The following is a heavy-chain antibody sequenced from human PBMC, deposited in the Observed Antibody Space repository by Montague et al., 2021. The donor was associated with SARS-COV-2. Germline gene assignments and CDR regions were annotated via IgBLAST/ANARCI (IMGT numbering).Heavy chain of an antibody. CDR2: IYYTGNT. D-gene: IGHD3-22*01. V-gene: IGHV4-39*02. CDR1: GGSITNNIDY. Sequence: SETLSLTCTVSGGSITNNIDYWAWIRQPPGKGLEWIGSIYYTGNTYYSPSLKSRVTISVVTSKNHFTLKLSSVTAAETAVYYCARLKRYFDSSGSPSAFDFWGQGTMVIVSS. J-gene: IGHJ3*01. CDR3: ARLKRYFDSSGSPSAFDF.